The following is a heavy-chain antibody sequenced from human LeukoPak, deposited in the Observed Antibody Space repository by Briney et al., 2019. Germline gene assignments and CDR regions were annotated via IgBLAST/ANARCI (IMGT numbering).Heavy chain of an antibody. V-gene: IGHV3-23*01. D-gene: IGHD6-6*01. Sequence: PGGSLRLSCAASGFTFSSYAMSWVRQAPGMGLEWVSAITGSGGDTWHADSVEGRFTISRDNSKNTLYLQMNSLRAEDTAVYYCAKGNRQPRIAARPGWYYFDYWGQGTLVTVSS. CDR3: AKGNRQPRIAARPGWYYFDY. CDR1: GFTFSSYA. CDR2: ITGSGGDT. J-gene: IGHJ4*02.